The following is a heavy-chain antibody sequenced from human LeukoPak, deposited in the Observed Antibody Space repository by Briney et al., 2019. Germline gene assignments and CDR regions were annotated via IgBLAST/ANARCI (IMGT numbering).Heavy chain of an antibody. CDR1: GFTFSSYG. V-gene: IGHV3-30*02. CDR2: IRYDGSNK. J-gene: IGHJ4*02. Sequence: GGSLRLSCAASGFTFSSYGMHWVRQAPGKGLEWVAFIRYDGSNKYYADSVKGRFTISRDNSKNTLYLQMNSLRAEDTAVYYCAKVGNYYDSSGLDYWGQGTLVTVSS. CDR3: AKVGNYYDSSGLDY. D-gene: IGHD3-22*01.